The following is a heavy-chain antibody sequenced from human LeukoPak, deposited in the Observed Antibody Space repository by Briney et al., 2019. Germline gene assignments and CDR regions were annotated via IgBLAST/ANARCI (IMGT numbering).Heavy chain of an antibody. CDR3: ARDLMVRGVSWYFDL. CDR1: GGSLSSYY. D-gene: IGHD3-10*01. CDR2: IYYTGST. Sequence: SETLSLTCTVSGGSLSSYYWSWIRQPPGKGLEWIGYIYYTGSTNYNPSLKSRLTISLDTSKNQFSLSLSSVTAADTAVYYCARDLMVRGVSWYFDLWGRGTLVTVSS. J-gene: IGHJ2*01. V-gene: IGHV4-59*12.